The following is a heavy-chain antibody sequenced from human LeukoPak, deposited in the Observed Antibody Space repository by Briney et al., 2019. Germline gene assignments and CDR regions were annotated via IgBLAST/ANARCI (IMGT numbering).Heavy chain of an antibody. CDR3: ARDGQKDGYNAQGIFDI. V-gene: IGHV3-30*04. CDR2: ISYDGSNK. CDR1: GFTFSSYA. Sequence: GRSLRLSCAASGFTFSSYAMHWVRQAPGKGLEWVAVISYDGSNKYYADSVKGRFTISRDNSKNTLYLQMNSLRAEDTAVYYCARDGQKDGYNAQGIFDIWGQGTMVTVSS. D-gene: IGHD5-24*01. J-gene: IGHJ3*02.